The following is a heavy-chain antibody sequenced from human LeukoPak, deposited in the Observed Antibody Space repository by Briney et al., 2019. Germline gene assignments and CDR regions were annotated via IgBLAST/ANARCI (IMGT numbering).Heavy chain of an antibody. CDR2: ISHSGGNT. CDR3: VKDPYYYDSSGYSRPFDY. V-gene: IGHV3-23*01. Sequence: GGSLRLSCAASGFMFSSNWMSWVRLAPGKGLEWVSAISHSGGNTYYADSVKGRFTISRDNSKNTLYLQMSSLRAEDTALYYCVKDPYYYDSSGYSRPFDYWGQGTLVTVSS. CDR1: GFMFSSNW. D-gene: IGHD3-22*01. J-gene: IGHJ4*02.